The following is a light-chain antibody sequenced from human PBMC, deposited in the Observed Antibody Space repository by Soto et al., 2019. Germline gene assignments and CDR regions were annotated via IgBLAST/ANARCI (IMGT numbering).Light chain of an antibody. J-gene: IGKJ5*01. Sequence: EIVLTQSPATLSFSPGEGATLSCRARQSIANYLACYQQKPGQAPRLLIYDVSNRATGIPARFSGSGSGTDFTLTIGSLEPEDFAVYYCQQRSNWPQITFGQGTRLEI. CDR3: QQRSNWPQIT. CDR2: DVS. V-gene: IGKV3-11*01. CDR1: QSIANY.